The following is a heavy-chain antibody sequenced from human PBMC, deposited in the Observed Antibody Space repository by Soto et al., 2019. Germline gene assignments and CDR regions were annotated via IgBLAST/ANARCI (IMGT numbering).Heavy chain of an antibody. V-gene: IGHV3-21*01. CDR2: ISSSSSYI. J-gene: IGHJ6*02. D-gene: IGHD2-2*01. Sequence: PGGSLSLSCAASGFTFSSYSMNWVRQAPGKGLEWVSSISSSSSYIYYADSVKGRFTISRDNAKNSLYLQMNSLRAEDTAVYYCARGCSSTSCYYYYYYGMDVWGQGTTVTVSS. CDR3: ARGCSSTSCYYYYYYGMDV. CDR1: GFTFSSYS.